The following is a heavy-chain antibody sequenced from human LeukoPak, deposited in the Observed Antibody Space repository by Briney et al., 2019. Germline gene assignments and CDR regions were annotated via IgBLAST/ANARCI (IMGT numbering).Heavy chain of an antibody. Sequence: SETLSLTCTVSGGSISSSSYYWGWIRQPPGKGLEWIGSIYYSGSTYYNPSLKSRVTISVDTSKNQFSLKLSSVTAADTAVYYCARDYVALGELSLFVFDYWGQGTLVTVSS. V-gene: IGHV4-39*07. CDR2: IYYSGST. D-gene: IGHD3-16*02. CDR1: GGSISSSSYY. CDR3: ARDYVALGELSLFVFDY. J-gene: IGHJ4*02.